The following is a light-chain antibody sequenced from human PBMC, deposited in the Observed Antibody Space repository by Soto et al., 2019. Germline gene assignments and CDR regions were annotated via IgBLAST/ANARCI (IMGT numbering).Light chain of an antibody. CDR1: SSNIGAGYD. V-gene: IGLV1-40*01. Sequence: QSVLTQPPLVSGAPGQRVTISCTGSSSNIGAGYDVHWYQQLPGTAPKLLIYGNSNRPSGVPDRFSGSKSGTSASLAITGLQAEDEADYYCQSYDSSLSGRWVFGGGTKLTVL. CDR3: QSYDSSLSGRWV. J-gene: IGLJ3*02. CDR2: GNS.